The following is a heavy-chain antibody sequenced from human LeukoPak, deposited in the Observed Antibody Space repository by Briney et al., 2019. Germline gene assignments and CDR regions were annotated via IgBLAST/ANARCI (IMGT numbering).Heavy chain of an antibody. J-gene: IGHJ5*02. CDR1: GGSISSSSYY. Sequence: PSETLSLTCTVSGGSISSSSYYWGWIRQPPGKGLEWIGSIYYSGTTYYKSSLESRVAISVDTSKNQFSLKLSSVTAADTAVYYCARGLLRFSHSGFDPWGQGTLVTVSS. CDR3: ARGLLRFSHSGFDP. CDR2: IYYSGTT. D-gene: IGHD3-3*01. V-gene: IGHV4-39*01.